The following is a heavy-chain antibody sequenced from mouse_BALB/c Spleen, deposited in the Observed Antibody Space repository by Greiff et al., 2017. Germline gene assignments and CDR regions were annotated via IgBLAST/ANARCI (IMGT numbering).Heavy chain of an antibody. CDR2: ISYDGSN. CDR3: ARNYGNYNFDY. Sequence: EVKVEESGPGLVKPSQSLSLTCSVTGYSITSGYYWNWIRQFPGNKLEWMGYISYDGSNNYNPSLKNRISITRDTSKNQFFLKLNSVTTEDTATYYCARNYGNYNFDYWGQGTTLTVSS. CDR1: GYSITSGYY. J-gene: IGHJ2*01. V-gene: IGHV3-6*02. D-gene: IGHD2-1*01.